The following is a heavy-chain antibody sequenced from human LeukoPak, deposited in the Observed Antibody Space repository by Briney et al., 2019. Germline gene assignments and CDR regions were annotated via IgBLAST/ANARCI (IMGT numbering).Heavy chain of an antibody. CDR3: ARQLVPTSFDF. CDR2: IYYSGST. D-gene: IGHD5-12*01. J-gene: IGHJ4*02. V-gene: IGHV4-39*01. Sequence: SETLSLTCTASGGSISSNFYYWGWIRQPPGEGLEWIATIYYSGSTYYNPSLKSRVTISVDTSKNHFSLRLSSVTAADTAVYYCARQLVPTSFDFWGQGTLVTVSS. CDR1: GGSISSNFYY.